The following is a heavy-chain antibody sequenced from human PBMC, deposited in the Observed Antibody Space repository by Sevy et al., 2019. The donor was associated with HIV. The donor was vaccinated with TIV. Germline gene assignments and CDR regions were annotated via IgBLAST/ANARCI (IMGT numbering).Heavy chain of an antibody. J-gene: IGHJ3*02. V-gene: IGHV3-9*01. Sequence: GGSLRLSCAASEFTFDDYAMHWVRQAPGKGLEWVAGIYWNSGSIGYADSVKGRFTISRDNAKNSLYLQMNSLRAEDTAFYYCAKDTSPTAYSDAFDIWGQGTMVTVSS. D-gene: IGHD2-21*01. CDR1: EFTFDDYA. CDR3: AKDTSPTAYSDAFDI. CDR2: IYWNSGSI.